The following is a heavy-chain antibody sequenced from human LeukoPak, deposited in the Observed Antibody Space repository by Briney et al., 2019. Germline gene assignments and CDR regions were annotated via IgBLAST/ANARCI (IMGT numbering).Heavy chain of an antibody. Sequence: SETLSLTCTVSGYSTSSGYYWAWIRQPPGKGLEWIGTIYHSGSTYYNPSLKSRVTISVDTSKNQFSLKLNSVTAADTAVYYCARGRLESSGYCPFDSWGQGSLVTVSS. CDR2: IYHSGST. D-gene: IGHD3-22*01. J-gene: IGHJ4*02. CDR1: GYSTSSGYY. V-gene: IGHV4-38-2*02. CDR3: ARGRLESSGYCPFDS.